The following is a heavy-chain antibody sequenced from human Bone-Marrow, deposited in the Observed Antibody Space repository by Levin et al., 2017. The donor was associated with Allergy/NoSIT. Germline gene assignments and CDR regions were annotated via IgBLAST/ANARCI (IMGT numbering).Heavy chain of an antibody. CDR3: ARDLIKGYYGMDV. V-gene: IGHV3-74*01. CDR1: GFTFSTYW. D-gene: IGHD3-10*01. J-gene: IGHJ6*02. CDR2: INGDGSDV. Sequence: GGSLRLSCTISGFTFSTYWMHWVRQAPGKGLVWVARINGDGSDVSYADSVKGRFTISRDNAKNTLYVQMNSLRAEDTAVYYCARDLIKGYYGMDVWGRGTTVTVSS.